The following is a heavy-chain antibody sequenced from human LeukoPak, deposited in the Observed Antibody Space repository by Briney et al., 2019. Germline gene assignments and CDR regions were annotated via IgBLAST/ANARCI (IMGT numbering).Heavy chain of an antibody. Sequence: ASVKVSCKASGYTFTGYYMHWVRQAPGQGPEWMGWINPNNGGTNYAQKFQGRVTMTRDTSISTAYMELSRLRSDDTAVYYCARVEAYSGSHRPYDYWGQGTLVTVSS. V-gene: IGHV1-2*02. J-gene: IGHJ4*02. CDR3: ARVEAYSGSHRPYDY. D-gene: IGHD1-26*01. CDR1: GYTFTGYY. CDR2: INPNNGGT.